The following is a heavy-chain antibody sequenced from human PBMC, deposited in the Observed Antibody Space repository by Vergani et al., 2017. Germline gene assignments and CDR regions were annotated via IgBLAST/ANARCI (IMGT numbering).Heavy chain of an antibody. CDR3: ARAHMVRGVIIGHYYYYGMDV. CDR2: IIPILGIA. V-gene: IGHV1-69*04. CDR1: GGTFSSYA. Sequence: QVQLVQSGAEVKKPGSSVKVSCKASGGTFSSYAISWVRQAPGQGLEWMGRIIPILGIANYAQKFQGRVTITADKSTSTAYMELSSLRSEDTAVYYCARAHMVRGVIIGHYYYYGMDVWGQGTTVTVSS. J-gene: IGHJ6*02. D-gene: IGHD3-10*01.